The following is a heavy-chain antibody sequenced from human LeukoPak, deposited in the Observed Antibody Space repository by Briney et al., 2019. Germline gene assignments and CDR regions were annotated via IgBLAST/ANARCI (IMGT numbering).Heavy chain of an antibody. J-gene: IGHJ3*02. CDR1: GGSISRGGYS. Sequence: SETLSLTCAVSGGSISRGGYSWSWLRQPPGKGLEWIGYIYHSGSTYYNPSLKSRVTISVDRSKNQFSLKLSSVTAADTAVYYCARLLIGAFDIWGQGTMVTVSS. CDR2: IYHSGST. D-gene: IGHD3-22*01. V-gene: IGHV4-30-2*01. CDR3: ARLLIGAFDI.